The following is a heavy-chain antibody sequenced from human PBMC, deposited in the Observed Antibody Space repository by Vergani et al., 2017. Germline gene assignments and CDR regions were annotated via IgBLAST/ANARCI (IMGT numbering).Heavy chain of an antibody. CDR2: IYHSGST. V-gene: IGHV4-30-2*01. CDR3: ARGGDYGDPWFDP. Sequence: QVQLVESGGGLVKPGGSLRLSCAASGFTFSDYYMSWIRQAPGKGLEWIGYIYHSGSTYYNPSLKSRVTISVDRSKNQFSLKLSSVTAADTAVYYCARGGDYGDPWFDPWGQGTLVTVSS. CDR1: GFTFSDYY. D-gene: IGHD4-17*01. J-gene: IGHJ5*02.